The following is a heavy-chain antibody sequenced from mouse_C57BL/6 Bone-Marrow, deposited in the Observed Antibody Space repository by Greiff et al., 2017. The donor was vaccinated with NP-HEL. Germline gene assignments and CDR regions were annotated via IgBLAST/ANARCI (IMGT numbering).Heavy chain of an antibody. CDR1: GYTFTSYG. D-gene: IGHD2-4*01. CDR2: IYPRSGNT. Sequence: VMLVESGAELARPGASVKLSCKASGYTFTSYGISWVKQRTGQGLEWIGEIYPRSGNTYYNEKVKGKATLTADKSSSTAYMVLRSLTSEDSAVYFCARGVDDYDAYAMDYWGQGTSVTVSS. CDR3: ARGVDDYDAYAMDY. J-gene: IGHJ4*01. V-gene: IGHV1-81*01.